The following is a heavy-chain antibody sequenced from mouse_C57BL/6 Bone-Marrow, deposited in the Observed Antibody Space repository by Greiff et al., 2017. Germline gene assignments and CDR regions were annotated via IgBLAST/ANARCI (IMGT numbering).Heavy chain of an antibody. CDR1: GFTFSSYA. CDR3: TRAKYAWFAY. Sequence: EVKLMESGEGLVKPGGSLKLSCAASGFTFSSYAMSWVRQTPEKRLEWVAYISSGGDYIYYADTVKGRFTISRDNARNTLYLQMSSLKSEDTAMYYCTRAKYAWFAYWGQGTLVTVSA. D-gene: IGHD2-14*01. J-gene: IGHJ3*01. V-gene: IGHV5-9-1*02. CDR2: ISSGGDYI.